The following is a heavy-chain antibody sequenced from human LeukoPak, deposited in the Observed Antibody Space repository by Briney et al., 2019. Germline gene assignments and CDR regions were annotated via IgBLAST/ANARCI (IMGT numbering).Heavy chain of an antibody. CDR2: IHYSGST. V-gene: IGHV4-39*07. Sequence: KPSETLSLTCTVSGGSISSYYWGWIRQPPGKGLEWIGSIHYSGSTYYNPSLKSRVFISVDTSKNQFSLKLSSVTAADTAVYYCARQPLIYPRSYYFDYWGQGTLVTVSS. J-gene: IGHJ4*02. CDR3: ARQPLIYPRSYYFDY. CDR1: GGSISSYY. D-gene: IGHD2-2*02.